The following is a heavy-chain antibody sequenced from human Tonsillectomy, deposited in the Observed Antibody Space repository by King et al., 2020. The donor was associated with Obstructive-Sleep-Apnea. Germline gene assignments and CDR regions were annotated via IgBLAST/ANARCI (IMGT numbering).Heavy chain of an antibody. CDR2: IDWDDDK. CDR1: GFSLSTSGMC. V-gene: IGHV2-70*11. CDR3: ARPQHSRYVPPYYFDY. J-gene: IGHJ4*02. D-gene: IGHD4-11*01. Sequence: TLKESGPALVKPTQTLTLTCTFSGFSLSTSGMCVSWIRQPPGKALEWLARIDWDDDKYYTTSLKTRLTISKDTSKNQVVLTMTNMDPVDTATYYCARPQHSRYVPPYYFDYWGQGILVTVSS.